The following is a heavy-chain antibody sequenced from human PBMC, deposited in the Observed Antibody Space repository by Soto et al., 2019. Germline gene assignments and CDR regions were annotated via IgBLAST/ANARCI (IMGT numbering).Heavy chain of an antibody. CDR3: ARGPPSYYYDQENDY. CDR2: INAGNGNT. Sequence: QVQLVQSGAEVKKPGASVKVSCKASGYTFTSYAMHWVRQAPGQRLEWMGWINAGNGNTKYSQKFQGRVTITRDTSASTAYMELSSLRSEDTAVYYCARGPPSYYYDQENDYWGQGTLVTVSS. V-gene: IGHV1-3*01. D-gene: IGHD3-22*01. J-gene: IGHJ4*02. CDR1: GYTFTSYA.